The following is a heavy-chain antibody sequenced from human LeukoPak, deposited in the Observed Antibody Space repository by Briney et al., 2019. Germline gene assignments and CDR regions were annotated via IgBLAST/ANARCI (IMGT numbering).Heavy chain of an antibody. CDR1: GYTFTSYY. CDR2: INPSGGST. V-gene: IGHV1-46*01. Sequence: ASVKVSCKASGYTFTSYYMHWVRQAPGQGLEWMGIINPSGGSTGYAQKFQGRVTMTRDMSTSTVYMELSSLRSEDTAVYYCARRIAARHYSSGYYYYMDVWGKGTTVTVSS. CDR3: ARRIAARHYSSGYYYYMDV. J-gene: IGHJ6*03. D-gene: IGHD6-6*01.